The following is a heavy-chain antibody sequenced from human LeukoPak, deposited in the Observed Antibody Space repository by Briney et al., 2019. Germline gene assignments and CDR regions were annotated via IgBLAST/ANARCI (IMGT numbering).Heavy chain of an antibody. Sequence: PSETLSLTCAVYGGSFSGYFWNIFRQAPGKGLEWIGEINHSGSTSYNPSLKSRVTVSVDTAKNQFSMTLNSVTAADTAVYYCAGQSLAILRAFDVWGQGTKVTISS. D-gene: IGHD6-19*01. J-gene: IGHJ3*01. CDR1: GGSFSGYF. CDR3: AGQSLAILRAFDV. V-gene: IGHV4-34*01. CDR2: INHSGST.